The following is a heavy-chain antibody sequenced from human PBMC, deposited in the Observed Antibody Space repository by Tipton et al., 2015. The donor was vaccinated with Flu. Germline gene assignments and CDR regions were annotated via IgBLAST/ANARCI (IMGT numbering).Heavy chain of an antibody. D-gene: IGHD2-2*01. CDR3: ARGPQVPVWPYYYGMDV. V-gene: IGHV3-53*01. Sequence: SLRLSCAASGFTVTSSYMSWVRQAPGKGLEWVSVIYGGGTTDYADSVKGRFTISRDKSKNALYLQMSILRAEDTAVYYCARGPQVPVWPYYYGMDVWGQGTTVTVSS. CDR1: GFTVTSSY. CDR2: IYGGGTT. J-gene: IGHJ6*02.